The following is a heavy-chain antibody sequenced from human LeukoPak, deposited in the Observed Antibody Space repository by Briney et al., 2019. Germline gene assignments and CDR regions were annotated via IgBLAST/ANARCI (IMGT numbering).Heavy chain of an antibody. CDR2: ISPYNGKT. Sequence: GASVKVSCKASGYIFSNFFSSYGITWVRQAPGQGLEWMGWISPYNGKTKFAQKFQGIVTMTTETSTSTAYMELRSLRSDDTAVYYCARDLGIVGATTIDYWGQGTLVTVSS. J-gene: IGHJ4*02. D-gene: IGHD1-26*01. V-gene: IGHV1-18*01. CDR3: ARDLGIVGATTIDY. CDR1: GYIFSNFFSSYG.